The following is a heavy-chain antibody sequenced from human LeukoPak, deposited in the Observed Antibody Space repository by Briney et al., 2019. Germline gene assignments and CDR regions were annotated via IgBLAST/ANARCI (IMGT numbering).Heavy chain of an antibody. V-gene: IGHV3-21*01. D-gene: IGHD2-21*01. Sequence: PGGSLRLSCAASGFTFSSYSMNWVCQAPGKGLEWVSSISISSSYIYYADSVKGRFTISRDNAKNSLYLQMNSLRAEDTAVYYCARDCGGAPQGDYGMDVWGQGTTVTVSS. CDR3: ARDCGGAPQGDYGMDV. CDR2: ISISSSYI. CDR1: GFTFSSYS. J-gene: IGHJ6*02.